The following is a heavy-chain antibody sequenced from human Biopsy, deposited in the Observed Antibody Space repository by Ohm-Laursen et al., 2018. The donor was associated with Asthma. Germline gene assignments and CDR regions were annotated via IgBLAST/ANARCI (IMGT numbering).Heavy chain of an antibody. CDR3: AREVVSSGFYFDS. CDR1: GVSIRSYY. J-gene: IGHJ4*02. CDR2: IYTSGST. Sequence: GTLSLTCTVSGVSIRSYYWTWIRQPPGQRLEFIGYIYTSGSTNYNPSLKSRVTISADTSMNQFSLKLSSVTAADTAVYYCAREVVSSGFYFDSWGQGTLVTVSS. D-gene: IGHD3-22*01. V-gene: IGHV4-59*01.